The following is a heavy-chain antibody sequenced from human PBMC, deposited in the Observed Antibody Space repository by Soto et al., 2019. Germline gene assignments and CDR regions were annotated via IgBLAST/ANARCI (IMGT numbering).Heavy chain of an antibody. Sequence: EVQLLESGGGLVQPGGSLRLSCAASGFTFSSYAMSWVRQAPGKGLEWVSAISGSGGSTYYADSVKGRFTVSRDNSKNPLYLQMNSLRAEDTAVYYCAKAPTVTTAGRDYWGQGTLVTVSS. CDR3: AKAPTVTTAGRDY. V-gene: IGHV3-23*01. CDR2: ISGSGGST. D-gene: IGHD4-17*01. J-gene: IGHJ4*02. CDR1: GFTFSSYA.